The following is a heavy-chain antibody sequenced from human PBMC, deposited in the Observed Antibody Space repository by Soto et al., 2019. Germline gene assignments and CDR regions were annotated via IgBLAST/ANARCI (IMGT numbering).Heavy chain of an antibody. CDR2: ISYSGST. Sequence: QVQLQESGPGLVKPSQTLSLTCSVSGGSISSGDSYWSWIRQPPGKDLEWIGLISYSGSTSYNPSLKSRVTISLDTSKNQCSLTLSSVTAADTAVYYCARQLSGSYPYDYWGQGTLVTVSS. D-gene: IGHD3-10*01. V-gene: IGHV4-30-4*01. J-gene: IGHJ4*02. CDR1: GGSISSGDSY. CDR3: ARQLSGSYPYDY.